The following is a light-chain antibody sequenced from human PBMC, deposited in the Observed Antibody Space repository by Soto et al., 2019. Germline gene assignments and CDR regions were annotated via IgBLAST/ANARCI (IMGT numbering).Light chain of an antibody. CDR3: CSYAGSRTFV. J-gene: IGLJ2*01. Sequence: QSALTQPASVSGSPEQSITISCTGTSSDVGAYNLVSWYQQHPRKAPRLIIYEGSKRPSGFSHRFSGSKSDNTASLTISGLRAEDEAHYHCCSYAGSRTFVFGGGTKLTVL. CDR2: EGS. V-gene: IGLV2-23*01. CDR1: SSDVGAYNL.